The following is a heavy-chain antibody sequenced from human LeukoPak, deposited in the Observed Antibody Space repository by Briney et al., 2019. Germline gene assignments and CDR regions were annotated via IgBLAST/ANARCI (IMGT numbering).Heavy chain of an antibody. D-gene: IGHD3-3*01. J-gene: IGHJ4*02. Sequence: SETLSLTCAVYGGSFSGYYWSWIRQPPGKGLEWIGEISHSGSTTYNPSLKSRVTISVDTSKTQFSLKLSSVTAADTAVYYCARSDFWSGFYDYWGQGTLVTVSS. V-gene: IGHV4-34*01. CDR1: GGSFSGYY. CDR2: ISHSGST. CDR3: ARSDFWSGFYDY.